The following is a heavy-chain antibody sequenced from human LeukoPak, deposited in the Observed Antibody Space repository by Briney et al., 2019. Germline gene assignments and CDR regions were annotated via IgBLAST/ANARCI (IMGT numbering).Heavy chain of an antibody. D-gene: IGHD6-13*01. Sequence: ASVEVSCKASGYTFSSYYMHWVRQAPGQGLEWMGIINPSGGSTSYAQNFQGRVTMTRDTSTSTVYMELSSLRSEDTAVYYCARGAAAVRAYYYYGMDVWGQGTTVTVSS. V-gene: IGHV1-46*01. CDR2: INPSGGST. CDR1: GYTFSSYY. J-gene: IGHJ6*02. CDR3: ARGAAAVRAYYYYGMDV.